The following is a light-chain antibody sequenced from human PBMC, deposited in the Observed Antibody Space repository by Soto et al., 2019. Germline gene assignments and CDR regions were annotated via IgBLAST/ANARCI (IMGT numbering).Light chain of an antibody. CDR1: QSVFYSSDNRNY. CDR3: QQYYGSPLA. V-gene: IGKV4-1*01. Sequence: DIVMTQSPDSLGVSLGERATINCKSSQSVFYSSDNRNYLAWYQQKAGQPPKLLIYWASTRESGVPDRFSGSGSGTDFTRTITSLQAEDVAVYYGQQYYGSPLAFGGGTKVEI. J-gene: IGKJ4*01. CDR2: WAS.